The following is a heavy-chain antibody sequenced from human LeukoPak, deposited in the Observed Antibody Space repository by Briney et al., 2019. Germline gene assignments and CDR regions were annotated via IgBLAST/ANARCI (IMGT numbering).Heavy chain of an antibody. CDR1: GYTFSDNY. D-gene: IGHD2-2*02. V-gene: IGHV1-2*02. J-gene: IGHJ4*02. Sequence: ASVKVSCKASGYTFSDNYLHWVRQAPGQGLEWMGWINPKSGGTEYAQKFQGRVTMTRDTSISTAYMELSRLRTDDTAVYYCARFLGGYCSSSSCHNFDFWGQGTLVTVSS. CDR2: INPKSGGT. CDR3: ARFLGGYCSSSSCHNFDF.